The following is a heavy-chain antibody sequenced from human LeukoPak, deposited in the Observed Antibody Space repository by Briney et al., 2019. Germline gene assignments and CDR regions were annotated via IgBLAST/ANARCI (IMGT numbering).Heavy chain of an antibody. J-gene: IGHJ3*02. Sequence: GGSLRLSFAASGFTFRSYWMHWVRQAPGKGLVWVSRIKSDGSKTSYADSVKGRFTISRENTKNTLYLQMNSLRAEDTAVYYCARDPHGGSGSDPHDAFDIWGQGTMVTVSS. CDR3: ARDPHGGSGSDPHDAFDI. V-gene: IGHV3-74*01. D-gene: IGHD1-26*01. CDR2: IKSDGSKT. CDR1: GFTFRSYW.